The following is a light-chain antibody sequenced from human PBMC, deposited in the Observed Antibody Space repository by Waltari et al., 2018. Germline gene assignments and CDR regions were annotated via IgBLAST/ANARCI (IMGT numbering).Light chain of an antibody. J-gene: IGKJ1*01. CDR3: QKYESLPAT. CDR2: DAF. CDR1: QSVSRA. Sequence: EIVLTQSPGTLSLSPGERATLSCRASQSVSRALAWYQQKPGQAPRLLIYDAFSRATGIPDRFSGRGSVTDFSLTISRLEPEDFAVYYCQKYESLPATFGQGTKXEIK. V-gene: IGKV3-20*01.